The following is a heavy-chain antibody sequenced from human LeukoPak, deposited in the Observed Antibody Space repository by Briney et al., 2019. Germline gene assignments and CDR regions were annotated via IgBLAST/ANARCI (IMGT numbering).Heavy chain of an antibody. Sequence: GGSLRLSCGASGFTFHEKYAMHWVRQAPGKGLEWVSGFSLDSDNVGYADSARGRFTVSRDRAKNSLYLQMNYLRPEDTALYFCTKDMDPGGINVWGQGTTVIVSS. V-gene: IGHV3-9*01. CDR3: TKDMDPGGINV. D-gene: IGHD2-2*03. CDR2: FSLDSDNV. J-gene: IGHJ6*02. CDR1: GFTFHEKYA.